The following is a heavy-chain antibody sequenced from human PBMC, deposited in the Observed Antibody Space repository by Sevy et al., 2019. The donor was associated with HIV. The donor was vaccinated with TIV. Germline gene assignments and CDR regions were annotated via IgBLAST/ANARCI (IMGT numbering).Heavy chain of an antibody. CDR3: ARELPFATSSA. CDR1: GGSTDSYY. V-gene: IGHV4-4*07. D-gene: IGHD6-6*01. CDR2: IYASGST. Sequence: SETLSLTCSVSGGSTDSYYWSWIRQPAGKGLEWIGRIYASGSTAYNPSLQSRVSISIDKSKNRFSLSLTSLTAADTGVYYRARELPFATSSAWGQGTRVTVSS. J-gene: IGHJ5*02.